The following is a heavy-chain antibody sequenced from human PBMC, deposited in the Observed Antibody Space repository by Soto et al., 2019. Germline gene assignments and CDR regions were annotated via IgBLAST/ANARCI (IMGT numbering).Heavy chain of an antibody. J-gene: IGHJ4*02. CDR3: ARDLGSAVTPGY. CDR2: INSDGSSI. Sequence: EVQLVESGGGVVQPGGALRLSCAASRFTFSSYWMHWVRQAPGKGLVWVSRINSDGSSISYADSVKGRFTISRDNAKNTLYLQMNSLRAEDTAVYYCARDLGSAVTPGYWGQGTLVTVSS. CDR1: RFTFSSYW. V-gene: IGHV3-74*01. D-gene: IGHD2-2*01.